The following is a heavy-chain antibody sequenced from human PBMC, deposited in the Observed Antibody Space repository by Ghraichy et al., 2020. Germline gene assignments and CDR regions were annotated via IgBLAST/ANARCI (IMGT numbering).Heavy chain of an antibody. CDR1: GGSFSGYY. CDR3: ARGPHCSGGSCYPGYFDY. V-gene: IGHV4-34*01. D-gene: IGHD2-15*01. CDR2: INHSGST. J-gene: IGHJ4*02. Sequence: SETLSLTCAVYGGSFSGYYWSWIRQPPGKGLEWIGEINHSGSTNYNPSLKSRVTISVDTSKNQFSLKLSSVTAADTAVYYCARGPHCSGGSCYPGYFDYWGQGTLVTVSS.